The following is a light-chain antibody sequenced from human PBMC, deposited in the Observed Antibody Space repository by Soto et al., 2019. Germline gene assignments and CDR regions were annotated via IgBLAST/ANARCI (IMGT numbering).Light chain of an antibody. CDR1: QSVSSN. Sequence: EIVMTQSPATLSVSPGERATLSCRASQSVSSNLAWYQQKPGQAPRLLIYGASTRATGIPARFSGSGSGTEFTLTISGLQSEDFAVYYCQQYNNWPLTTFGGGTKVEIK. V-gene: IGKV3D-15*01. J-gene: IGKJ4*01. CDR2: GAS. CDR3: QQYNNWPLTT.